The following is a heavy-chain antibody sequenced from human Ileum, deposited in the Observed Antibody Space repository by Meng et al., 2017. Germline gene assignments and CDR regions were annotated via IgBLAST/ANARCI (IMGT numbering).Heavy chain of an antibody. J-gene: IGHJ5*02. CDR3: ARGWGGAFDP. CDR1: GYTFTSFG. V-gene: IGHV1-18*01. CDR2: ISEYNGNT. D-gene: IGHD3-16*01. Sequence: QVQLVQSGAEVKQHGASVKVSCKASGYTFTSFGITWVRQAPGQGLEWMGGISEYNGNTTYAHKVQGRVTMTTDTSTSTAYMELRSLRSDDTAVYYCARGWGGAFDPWGQGTLVTVSS.